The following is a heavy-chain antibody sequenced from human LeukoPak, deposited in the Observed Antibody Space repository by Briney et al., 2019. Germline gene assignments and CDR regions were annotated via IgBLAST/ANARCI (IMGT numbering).Heavy chain of an antibody. CDR3: ARDRVPTYSSSSRFCDY. CDR2: IYYSGST. Sequence: SETLSLTCTVSGGSISSSSYYWGWIRQPPGKGLEWIGSIYYSGSTYYNPSLKSRVTISVDTSKNQFSLKLSSVTAADTAVYYCARDRVPTYSSSSRFCDYWGQGTLVTVSS. J-gene: IGHJ4*02. V-gene: IGHV4-39*07. D-gene: IGHD6-6*01. CDR1: GGSISSSSYY.